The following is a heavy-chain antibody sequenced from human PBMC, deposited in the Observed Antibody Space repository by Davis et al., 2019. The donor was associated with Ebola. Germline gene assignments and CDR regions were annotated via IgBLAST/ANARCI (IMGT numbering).Heavy chain of an antibody. V-gene: IGHV5-51*01. CDR2: IYPGDSDT. Sequence: KVSCKGSGYSFTSYWIGWVRQMPGKGLEWVGIIYPGDSDTRYSPSFQGQVTISVDRSTNTAYLQWSSLKASDIAMYYCAKQESLYGSSDYWGQGTLVTVSS. D-gene: IGHD3-22*01. CDR3: AKQESLYGSSDY. CDR1: GYSFTSYW. J-gene: IGHJ4*02.